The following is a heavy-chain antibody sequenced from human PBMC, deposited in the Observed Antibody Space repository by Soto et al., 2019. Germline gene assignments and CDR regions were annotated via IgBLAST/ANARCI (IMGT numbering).Heavy chain of an antibody. CDR1: GGSFSGYY. V-gene: IGHV4-34*01. D-gene: IGHD1-26*01. CDR3: ARGAKAVGATIRWFDP. J-gene: IGHJ5*02. CDR2: INHSGST. Sequence: SETLSLTCAVYGGSFSGYYWSWIRQPPGKGLEWIGEINHSGSTNYNPSLKSRVTISVDTSKNQFSLKLSSVTAADTAVYYCARGAKAVGATIRWFDPWGQGTLVTVSS.